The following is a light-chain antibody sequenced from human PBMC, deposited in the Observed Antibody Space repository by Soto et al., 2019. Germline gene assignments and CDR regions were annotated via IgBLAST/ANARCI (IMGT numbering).Light chain of an antibody. CDR3: SSFTSSNTLL. CDR1: SSDVGGYIY. V-gene: IGLV2-14*03. CDR2: DVT. J-gene: IGLJ2*01. Sequence: QSALTQPASVSGSPGQSITMSCTGTSSDVGGYIYVSWHQQHPGTAPKLMIYDVTIRPSGVSHRFSGSKSGNTASLTISNLQAEDEADYYCSSFTSSNTLLFGGGTKQTVL.